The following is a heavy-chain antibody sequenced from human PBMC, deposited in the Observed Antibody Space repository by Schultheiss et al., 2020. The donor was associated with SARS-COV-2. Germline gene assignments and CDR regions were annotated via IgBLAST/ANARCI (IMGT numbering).Heavy chain of an antibody. J-gene: IGHJ5*02. CDR2: IYHSGST. V-gene: IGHV4-38-2*01. CDR3: ARGHGWFDP. CDR1: GYSISSGYY. Sequence: SETLSLTCAVSGYSISSGYYWGWIRQPPGKGLEWIGEIYHSGSTNYNPSLKSRVTISVDTSKNQFSLKLSSVTAADTAVYYCARGHGWFDPWGQGTLVTVSS.